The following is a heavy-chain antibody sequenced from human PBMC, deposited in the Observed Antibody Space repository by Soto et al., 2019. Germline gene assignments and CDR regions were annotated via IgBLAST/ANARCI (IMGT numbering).Heavy chain of an antibody. Sequence: QVQLVESGGGVVQPGRSLRLSCAASGFTFSSYAMHWVRQAPGKGLEWVAVISYDGSNKYYTDSVKGRFTISRDTSKNTLYLQMNSLRAEDTAVYYCAVFPGPENYGMDVWVQGTTVTVSS. CDR3: AVFPGPENYGMDV. CDR1: GFTFSSYA. CDR2: ISYDGSNK. J-gene: IGHJ6*02. V-gene: IGHV3-30-3*01.